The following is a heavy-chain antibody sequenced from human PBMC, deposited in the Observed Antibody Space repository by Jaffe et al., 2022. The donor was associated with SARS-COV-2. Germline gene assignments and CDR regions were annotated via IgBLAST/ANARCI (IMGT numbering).Heavy chain of an antibody. CDR3: SFYRPGNGIDV. CDR2: IVGKVDNYAT. J-gene: IGHJ6*02. V-gene: IGHV3-73*01. CDR1: GFIFSDSH. Sequence: EVHLVESGGGLVQPGGSLKLSCAAAGFIFSDSHVHWVRQASGKGLEGVGRIVGKVDNYATTYGASVKGRVTISRDDSRNMAYLQMTSLKTEDTAVYYCSFYRPGNGIDVWGQGTTVTVSS.